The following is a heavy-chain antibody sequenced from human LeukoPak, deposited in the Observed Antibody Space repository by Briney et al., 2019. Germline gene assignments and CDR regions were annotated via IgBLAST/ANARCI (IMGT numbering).Heavy chain of an antibody. CDR3: AREGSGYCSSTSCPYYGMDV. J-gene: IGHJ6*02. Sequence: SETLSLTCTVSGGSISSGDYYWSWIRQPPGMGLEWIGYIYYSGSTYYNPSLKSRVTISVDTSKNQFSLKLSSVTAADTAVYYCAREGSGYCSSTSCPYYGMDVWGQGTTVTVSS. CDR2: IYYSGST. CDR1: GGSISSGDYY. D-gene: IGHD2-2*01. V-gene: IGHV4-30-4*01.